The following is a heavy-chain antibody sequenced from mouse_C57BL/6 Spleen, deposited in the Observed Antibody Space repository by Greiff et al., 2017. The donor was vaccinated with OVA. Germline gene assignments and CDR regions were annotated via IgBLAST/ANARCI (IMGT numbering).Heavy chain of an antibody. CDR2: IDTSDSET. V-gene: IGHV1-52*01. J-gene: IGHJ4*01. Sequence: QVQLQQPGAELVRPGSSVKLSCKASGYTFTSYWMHWVKQRPIQGLEWIGNIDTSDSETHYNQKFKDKATLTVDKSSSTAYMQLSSLTSEDSAVYYCARSGDGYGYYAMDYWGQGTSVTVSS. CDR1: GYTFTSYW. D-gene: IGHD2-3*01. CDR3: ARSGDGYGYYAMDY.